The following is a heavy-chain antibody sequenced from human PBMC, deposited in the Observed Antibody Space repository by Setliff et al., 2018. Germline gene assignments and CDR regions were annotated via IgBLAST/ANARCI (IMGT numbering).Heavy chain of an antibody. J-gene: IGHJ3*02. D-gene: IGHD5-18*01. CDR2: INPNSGGT. V-gene: IGHV1-2*04. CDR1: GYTFTGYY. CDR3: ARGRLPESWEGYSYGHTLDAFDI. Sequence: ASVKVSCKASGYTFTGYYMHWVRQAPGQGLEWMGWINPNSGGTNYAQKFQGWVTMTRDTSISTAYMELSRLRSDDTAVYYCARGRLPESWEGYSYGHTLDAFDIWGQGTMVTVSS.